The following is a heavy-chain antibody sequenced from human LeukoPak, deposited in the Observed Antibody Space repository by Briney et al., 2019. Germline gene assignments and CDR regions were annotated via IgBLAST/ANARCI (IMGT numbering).Heavy chain of an antibody. Sequence: ASVKVSCKASGGTFSSYAISWVRQAPGQGREWMGGNIPIFGTANYAQKFQGRVTITADESTSTAYIELISLRSDETAVYYCARDPRDGYNCPFDYWGQGTLVTVSS. D-gene: IGHD5-24*01. CDR2: NIPIFGTA. J-gene: IGHJ4*02. CDR1: GGTFSSYA. CDR3: ARDPRDGYNCPFDY. V-gene: IGHV1-69*01.